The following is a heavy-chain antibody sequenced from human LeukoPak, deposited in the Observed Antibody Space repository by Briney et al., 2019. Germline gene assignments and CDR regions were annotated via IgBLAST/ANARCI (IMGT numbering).Heavy chain of an antibody. J-gene: IGHJ4*02. CDR3: ARDLGYCTNGVCYDLYY. CDR2: INPSGGST. CDR1: GYTFTSYY. D-gene: IGHD2-8*01. V-gene: IGHV1-46*01. Sequence: ASVKVSCKASGYTFTSYYMHWVRQAPGQGLEWMGIINPSGGSTSYAQKFQGRVTMTRDTSTSTVYMELSSLGSEDTAVYYCARDLGYCTNGVCYDLYYWGQGTLVTVSS.